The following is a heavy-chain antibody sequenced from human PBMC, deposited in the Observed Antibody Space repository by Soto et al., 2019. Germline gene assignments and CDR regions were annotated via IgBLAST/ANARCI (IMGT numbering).Heavy chain of an antibody. D-gene: IGHD2-21*01. CDR3: VTDMGHLVVVSAATVEK. V-gene: IGHV3-30*03. CDR2: ISYNGNNK. CDR1: GFTFGTYG. J-gene: IGHJ4*02. Sequence: QVQLVESGGGVVLPGRSLRLSCVASGFTFGTYGMHWVRQAPGKGLEWGAVISYNGNNKFYADSVKGRFSISRDNSENTWYLDMTHLSAEDTAVYYCVTDMGHLVVVSAATVEKWGQGTLVTVSS.